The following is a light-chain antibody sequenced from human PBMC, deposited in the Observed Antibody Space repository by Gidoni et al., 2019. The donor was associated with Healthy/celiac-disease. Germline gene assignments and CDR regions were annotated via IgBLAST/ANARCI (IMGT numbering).Light chain of an antibody. CDR1: SSDVGAYNH. Sequence: QSALTQPRSVSGSPGQSVTISCTGTSSDVGAYNHVSWSQHHPGKAPKLMIYDVSKWPSGVPDRFSGSKSGNTASLTISGLQAEDEADYYCCSDAGIYEWVFGGGTKLTVL. CDR2: DVS. V-gene: IGLV2-11*01. J-gene: IGLJ3*02. CDR3: CSDAGIYEWV.